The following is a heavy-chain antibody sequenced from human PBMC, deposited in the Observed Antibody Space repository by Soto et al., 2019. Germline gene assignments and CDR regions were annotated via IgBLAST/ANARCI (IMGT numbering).Heavy chain of an antibody. D-gene: IGHD2-2*01. J-gene: IGHJ4*02. Sequence: QVQLVQSGAEVKKPGSSVKVSCKASGDTFSSYAISWLRQAPGQGLEWMGGIIPIFGTANYAQKFQGRVTITADESTSTAYMVLSNLRSEDTAVNYGARGVVPAANDESYVDYRGQGTQVTVPS. CDR1: GDTFSSYA. CDR2: IIPIFGTA. CDR3: ARGVVPAANDESYVDY. V-gene: IGHV1-69*01.